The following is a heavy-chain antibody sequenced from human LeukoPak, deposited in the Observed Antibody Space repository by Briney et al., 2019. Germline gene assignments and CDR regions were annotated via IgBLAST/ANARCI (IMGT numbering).Heavy chain of an antibody. CDR3: ASSGNYRFHH. CDR2: VSNGYTI. D-gene: IGHD3-22*01. Sequence: AGGSLRLSCAASGFTFSSYSMNWVRQAPGKGLEWISFVSNGYTIHYADSVQGRFTISRDNAKNSVHLQMNSLRTEDTAVYYCASSGNYRFHHWGQGTLVTVSS. V-gene: IGHV3-48*01. CDR1: GFTFSSYS. J-gene: IGHJ1*01.